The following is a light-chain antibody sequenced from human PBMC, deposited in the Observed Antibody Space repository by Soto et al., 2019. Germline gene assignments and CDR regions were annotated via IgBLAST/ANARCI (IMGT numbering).Light chain of an antibody. V-gene: IGLV2-8*01. CDR1: SSDVGGNND. J-gene: IGLJ2*01. Sequence: QSVLTQPPSASGSPGQSVAISCTGTSSDVGGNNDVSWYQQHPGKAPKLMVYEVTKRPSGVPDRFSGSKSGNTASLTVSGLQAEDEADYYCSSYAGSNNVIFGGGTKLTVL. CDR2: EVT. CDR3: SSYAGSNNVI.